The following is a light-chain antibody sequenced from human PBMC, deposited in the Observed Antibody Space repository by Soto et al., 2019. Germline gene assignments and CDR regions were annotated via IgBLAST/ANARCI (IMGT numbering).Light chain of an antibody. CDR1: SSDVGGYNY. V-gene: IGLV2-14*01. CDR2: EVS. CDR3: SSYTRSSTVI. Sequence: QSELTQPASVSGSPGQSITISCTGTSSDVGGYNYVSWYQHYPGKAPKLMICEVSNRPSGVSNRFSGSKSGNTASLTISGLQAEDEADYYCSSYTRSSTVIFGGGTKVTVL. J-gene: IGLJ2*01.